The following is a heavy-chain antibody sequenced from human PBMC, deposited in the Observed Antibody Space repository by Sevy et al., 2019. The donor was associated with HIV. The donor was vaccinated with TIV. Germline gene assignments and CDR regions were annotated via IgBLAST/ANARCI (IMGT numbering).Heavy chain of an antibody. Sequence: GGSLILSCVASRFTFSTYVMHWVRQAPGKGLEWVAVIWHDGNSEYYADSVRGRFTISRDDSKNTLYLQMNSLRAEDTAVYYCASEAGYGTDSRPFDYWGQGTLVTVSS. CDR3: ASEAGYGTDSRPFDY. J-gene: IGHJ4*02. CDR1: RFTFSTYV. V-gene: IGHV3-33*08. CDR2: IWHDGNSE. D-gene: IGHD5-12*01.